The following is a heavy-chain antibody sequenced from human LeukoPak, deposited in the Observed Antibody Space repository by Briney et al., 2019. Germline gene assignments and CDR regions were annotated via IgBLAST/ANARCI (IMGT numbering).Heavy chain of an antibody. D-gene: IGHD3-10*01. CDR2: MNPNSGNT. Sequence: ASVKVPCKASGYTFTSYDINWVRQATGQGLEWMGWMNPNSGNTGYAQKFQGRVTMTRNTSISTAYMELSSLRSEDTAVYYCARVVTMVRGVPLGYWGQGTLVTVSS. CDR3: ARVVTMVRGVPLGY. CDR1: GYTFTSYD. V-gene: IGHV1-8*01. J-gene: IGHJ4*02.